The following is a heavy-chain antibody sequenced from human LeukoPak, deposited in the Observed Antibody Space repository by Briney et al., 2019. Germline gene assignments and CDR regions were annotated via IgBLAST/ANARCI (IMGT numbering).Heavy chain of an antibody. CDR1: GFSFSRYW. V-gene: IGHV3-7*05. CDR2: IKEDGSEK. CDR3: ARTASSGYDEY. D-gene: IGHD3-22*01. Sequence: GGSLRLSCAASGFSFSRYWMTWVRQAPGKGLEWVANIKEDGSEKNYVDSVKGRFTISRDNAKNSLYLQVNSLRAEDTAVYSCARTASSGYDEYWGQGTLVTVSS. J-gene: IGHJ4*02.